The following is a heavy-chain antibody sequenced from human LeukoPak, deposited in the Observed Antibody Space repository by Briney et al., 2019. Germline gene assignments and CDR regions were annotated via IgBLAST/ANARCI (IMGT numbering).Heavy chain of an antibody. D-gene: IGHD3-22*01. CDR1: GGSISSYY. CDR3: ARVSGGEYYYDSSGYYHTPPFFDY. J-gene: IGHJ4*02. V-gene: IGHV4-59*12. CDR2: IYHSGST. Sequence: SETLSLTCTVSGGSISSYYWSWIRQPPGKGLEWIGYIYHSGSTYYNPSLKSRVTISVDRSKNQFSLKLSSVTAADTAVYYCARVSGGEYYYDSSGYYHTPPFFDYWGQGTLVTVSS.